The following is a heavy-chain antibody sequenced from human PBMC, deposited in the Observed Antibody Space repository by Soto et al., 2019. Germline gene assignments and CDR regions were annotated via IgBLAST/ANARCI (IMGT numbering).Heavy chain of an antibody. CDR2: IYHSGST. Sequence: SETLSLTCAVSGGSISSSNWWSWVRQPPGKGLEWIGEIYHSGSTNYNPSLKSRVTISVDKSKNQFSLKLSSVTAADTAVYYCARDRGRRTIYGVVIPTVFDYWGQGTLVTVSS. D-gene: IGHD3-3*01. V-gene: IGHV4-4*02. CDR1: GGSISSSNW. J-gene: IGHJ4*02. CDR3: ARDRGRRTIYGVVIPTVFDY.